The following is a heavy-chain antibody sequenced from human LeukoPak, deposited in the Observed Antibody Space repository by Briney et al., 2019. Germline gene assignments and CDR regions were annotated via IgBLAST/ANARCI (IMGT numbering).Heavy chain of an antibody. D-gene: IGHD2-2*01. CDR1: GGTFSSYA. CDR3: ATCSSTSCYGVPYYFDY. CDR2: IIPIFGTA. Sequence: EASVKVSCKASGGTFSSYAISWVRQAPGQGLEWMGGIIPIFGTANYAQKFQGRVTITADESTSTAYMELSSLRSEDTAVYYYATCSSTSCYGVPYYFDYWGQGTLVTVSS. J-gene: IGHJ4*02. V-gene: IGHV1-69*01.